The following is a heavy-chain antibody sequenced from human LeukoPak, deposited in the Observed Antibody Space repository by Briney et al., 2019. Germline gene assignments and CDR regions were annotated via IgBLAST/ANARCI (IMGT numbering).Heavy chain of an antibody. V-gene: IGHV4-4*07. CDR1: GGSITSYY. J-gene: IGHJ5*02. CDR2: IYHDGKS. D-gene: IGHD1-1*01. CDR3: ARDPGGSYSTTRGDWFDP. Sequence: SETLSLTCTVSGGSITSYYWTWLRQSAGKGLEWIGRIYHDGKSDYNLSLKSRVTMSIDTSKNQFSLNLHSATAADTAVYYCARDPGGSYSTTRGDWFDPWGQGVLVTVSS.